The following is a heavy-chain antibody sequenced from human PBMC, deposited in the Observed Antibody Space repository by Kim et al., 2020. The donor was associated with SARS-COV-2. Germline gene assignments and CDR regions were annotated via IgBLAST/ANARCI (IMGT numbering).Heavy chain of an antibody. CDR3: SRATSGSSSWYWFDA. V-gene: IGHV3-11*05. D-gene: IGHD6-13*01. CDR1: GFTFSDYY. J-gene: IGHJ5*02. CDR2: ISSSGSYV. Sequence: GGSLRLSCAASGFTFSDYYMTWIRQAPGKGLEWVSYISSSGSYVVYAESANGRFSISRDNAKKSLYLQMNSLRAEDTAVYHCSRATSGSSSWYWFDAWGQGTLVTVSS.